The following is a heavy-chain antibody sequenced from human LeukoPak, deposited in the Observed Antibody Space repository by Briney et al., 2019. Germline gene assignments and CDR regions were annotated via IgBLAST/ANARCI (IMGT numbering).Heavy chain of an antibody. D-gene: IGHD3-22*01. CDR1: GGSISSYY. J-gene: IGHJ3*02. V-gene: IGHV4-59*01. CDR3: ARGDSNYAFDI. Sequence: SETLSLTCTVSGGSISSYYWSWIRQPPGKGLEWIGYIYYSGSTNYNPSLKSRVTISVDTSKNQFSLKLRPVTAADTAVYYCARGDSNYAFDIWGQGTTVTVSS. CDR2: IYYSGST.